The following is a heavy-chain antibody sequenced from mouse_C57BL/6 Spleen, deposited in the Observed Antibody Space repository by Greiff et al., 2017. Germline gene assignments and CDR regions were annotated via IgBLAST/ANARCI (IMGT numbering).Heavy chain of an antibody. Sequence: EVQGVESGGGLVKPGGSLKLSCAASGFTFSSYAMSWVRQTPEKRLEWVATISDGGSYTYYPDNVKGRFTISRDNAKNNLYLQMSHLKSEDTAMDYWARDCLLLRLAYWGQGTLVTVSA. D-gene: IGHD2-10*01. CDR1: GFTFSSYA. V-gene: IGHV5-4*01. CDR3: ARDCLLLRLAY. CDR2: ISDGGSYT. J-gene: IGHJ3*01.